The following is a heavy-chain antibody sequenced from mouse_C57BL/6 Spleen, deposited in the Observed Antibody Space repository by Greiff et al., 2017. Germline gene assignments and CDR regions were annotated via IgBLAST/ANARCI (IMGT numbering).Heavy chain of an antibody. V-gene: IGHV5-12*01. D-gene: IGHD2-1*01. CDR1: GFTFSDYY. J-gene: IGHJ3*01. CDR2: ISNGGGST. CDR3: ARHEGNCGTGTPFAY. Sequence: EVKVVESGGGLVQPGGSLKLSCAASGFTFSDYYMYWVRQTPEKRLEWVAYISNGGGSTYYPDTVKGRFTISRDNAKNTLYLQMSRLTSEDAAMYYCARHEGNCGTGTPFAYWGQGTLVTVSA.